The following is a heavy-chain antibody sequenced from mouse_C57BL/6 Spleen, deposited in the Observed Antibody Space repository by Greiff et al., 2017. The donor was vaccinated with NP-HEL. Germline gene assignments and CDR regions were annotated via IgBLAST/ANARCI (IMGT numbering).Heavy chain of an antibody. Sequence: VQLQQPGAELVRPGSSVKLSCKASGYTFTSYWMHWVKQRPIQGLEWIGNIDPSDSETHYNQKFKDKATLTVDKSSSTAYMQLSSLTSEDSAVYYCARGGYGSSPWFAYWGQGTLVTVSA. CDR2: IDPSDSET. CDR1: GYTFTSYW. CDR3: ARGGYGSSPWFAY. V-gene: IGHV1-52*01. D-gene: IGHD1-1*01. J-gene: IGHJ3*01.